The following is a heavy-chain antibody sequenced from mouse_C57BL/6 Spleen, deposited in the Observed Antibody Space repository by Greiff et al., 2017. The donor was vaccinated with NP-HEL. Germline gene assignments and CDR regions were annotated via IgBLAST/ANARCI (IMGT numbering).Heavy chain of an antibody. Sequence: VQLQQSGPELVKPGASVKISCKASGYAFSSSWMHWVKQRPGKGLEWIGRIYPGDGDTNYNGKFKGKATLTADNSSSTAYMQLSCLTSEDSAVYFCARNDYAYAYRGQGTLVTVSA. CDR3: ARNDYAYAY. CDR2: IYPGDGDT. D-gene: IGHD1-1*02. V-gene: IGHV1-82*01. J-gene: IGHJ3*01. CDR1: GYAFSSSW.